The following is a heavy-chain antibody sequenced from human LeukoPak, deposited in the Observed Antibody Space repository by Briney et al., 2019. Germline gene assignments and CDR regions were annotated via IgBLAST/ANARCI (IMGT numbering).Heavy chain of an antibody. CDR3: TRDRPNYYGSDGHYYRRNGDY. J-gene: IGHJ4*02. Sequence: QSGGSLRLSCAASEFTFSIYAMSWVRQAPGKGLEWVSSITSRGEDTWYAGSVKGRSTISRDNSKNTPYLQMNSLRAEDTAVYYCTRDRPNYYGSDGHYYRRNGDYWGQGTLVTVSS. D-gene: IGHD3-22*01. CDR2: ITSRGEDT. CDR1: EFTFSIYA. V-gene: IGHV3-23*01.